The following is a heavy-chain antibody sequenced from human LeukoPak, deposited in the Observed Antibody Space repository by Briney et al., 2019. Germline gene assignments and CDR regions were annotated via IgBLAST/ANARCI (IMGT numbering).Heavy chain of an antibody. Sequence: ASVKVSCKASGYTFTSYGISWVRQAPGQGLEWMGWISAYNGNTNYAQKLQGRVTMTTDTSTSTAYMELRSLRSEDTAVYYCARDNSVGDTAWWFDPWGQGTLVTVSS. D-gene: IGHD1-26*01. CDR1: GYTFTSYG. V-gene: IGHV1-18*01. CDR3: ARDNSVGDTAWWFDP. CDR2: ISAYNGNT. J-gene: IGHJ5*02.